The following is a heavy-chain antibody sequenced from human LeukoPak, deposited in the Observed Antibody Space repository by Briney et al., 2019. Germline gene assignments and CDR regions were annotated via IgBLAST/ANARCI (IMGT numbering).Heavy chain of an antibody. CDR2: ISSSSSYI. D-gene: IGHD5-18*01. CDR3: ARGGVQLPWLNFDY. V-gene: IGHV3-21*01. J-gene: IGHJ4*02. CDR1: GFTFSSYS. Sequence: GGSLRLSCAASGFTFSSYSMNWVRQAPGKGLEWVSSISSSSSYIYYADSVKGRFTISRDNAKNSLYLQMNSLRAEDTAVYYCARGGVQLPWLNFDYWGQGTLVTVSS.